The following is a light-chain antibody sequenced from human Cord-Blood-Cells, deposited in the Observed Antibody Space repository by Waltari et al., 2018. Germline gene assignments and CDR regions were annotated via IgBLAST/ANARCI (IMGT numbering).Light chain of an antibody. Sequence: DIQMTQSPSSLSASVGDRVTITCRASQSISSYLNWYQQKPGKAPQLLIYAASSLQSGVPSRFSGSGSRTDFTLTISSLQPEDFATYYCQQSYSTPPYTFGQGTKLEIK. V-gene: IGKV1-39*01. CDR3: QQSYSTPPYT. CDR2: AAS. J-gene: IGKJ2*01. CDR1: QSISSY.